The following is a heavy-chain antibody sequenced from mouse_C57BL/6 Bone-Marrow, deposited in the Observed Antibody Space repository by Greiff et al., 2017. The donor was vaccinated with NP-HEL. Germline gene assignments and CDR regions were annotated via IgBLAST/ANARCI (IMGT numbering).Heavy chain of an antibody. CDR2: IYPGSGST. Sequence: QVQLQQPGAELVKPGASVKMSCKASGYTFTSYWITWVKQRPGQGLEWIGDIYPGSGSTNYNEKFKSKATLTVDTSSSTAYMQLSSLTSEDSAVYCCARYYGSSYGGFADWGKGTLVTVSA. V-gene: IGHV1-55*01. J-gene: IGHJ3*01. D-gene: IGHD1-1*01. CDR3: ARYYGSSYGGFAD. CDR1: GYTFTSYW.